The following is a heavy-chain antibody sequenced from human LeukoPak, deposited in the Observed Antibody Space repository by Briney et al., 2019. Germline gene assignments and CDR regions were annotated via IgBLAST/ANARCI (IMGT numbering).Heavy chain of an antibody. V-gene: IGHV3-23*01. Sequence: GGSLRLSCAASGFTFNNFAMNWVRQAPGKGLEWVSSIDFRGGTTYYADSVKGRFTVSRDNAKNALSLQMNSLRDEDTAVYYCATSGNYYLKYWGQGTLVTVSS. CDR2: IDFRGGTT. CDR1: GFTFNNFA. CDR3: ATSGNYYLKY. J-gene: IGHJ4*02. D-gene: IGHD1-26*01.